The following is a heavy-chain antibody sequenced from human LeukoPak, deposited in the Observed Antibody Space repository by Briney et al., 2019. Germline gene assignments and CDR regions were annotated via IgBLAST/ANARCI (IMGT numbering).Heavy chain of an antibody. D-gene: IGHD5-18*01. V-gene: IGHV1-69*13. Sequence: ASVKVSCKASGGTFSSYAISWVRQAPGQGLEWMGGIIPIFGTANYAQKFQGKVTITADESTSTAYMELSSLRSEDTAVYYCARPQRGYSYGFDYWGQGTLVTVSS. CDR1: GGTFSSYA. CDR2: IIPIFGTA. CDR3: ARPQRGYSYGFDY. J-gene: IGHJ4*02.